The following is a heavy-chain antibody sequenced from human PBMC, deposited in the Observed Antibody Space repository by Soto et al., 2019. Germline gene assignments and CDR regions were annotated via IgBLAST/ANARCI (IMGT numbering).Heavy chain of an antibody. CDR3: ARDPPIVLNYDDSSGYPEDY. CDR1: GFTFSDYY. CDR2: ISSSGSTI. J-gene: IGHJ4*02. V-gene: IGHV3-11*04. Sequence: PGGPLRLSCAYSGFTFSDYYMSWIRQAPGRGLEWVSYISSSGSTIYYADSVKGRFTISRDNAKNSLYLQMNSLRAEDTAVYYCARDPPIVLNYDDSSGYPEDYWGQGTLVAVSS. D-gene: IGHD3-22*01.